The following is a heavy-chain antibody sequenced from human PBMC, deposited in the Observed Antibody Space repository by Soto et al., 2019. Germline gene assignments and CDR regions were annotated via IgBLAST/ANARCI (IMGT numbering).Heavy chain of an antibody. CDR3: AKDPRFLEWLSWFDP. CDR2: ISGSGGST. J-gene: IGHJ5*02. CDR1: GFTFSSYA. Sequence: VGSLRLSCAASGFTFSSYAMSWVRQAPGKGLEWVSAISGSGGSTYYADSVKGRFTISRDNSKNTLYLQMNSLRAEDTAVYYCAKDPRFLEWLSWFDPWGQGTLVTVSS. D-gene: IGHD3-3*01. V-gene: IGHV3-23*01.